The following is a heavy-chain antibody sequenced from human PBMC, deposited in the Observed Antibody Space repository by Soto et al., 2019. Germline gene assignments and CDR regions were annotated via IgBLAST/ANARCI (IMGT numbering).Heavy chain of an antibody. CDR1: GGTFSSYA. D-gene: IGHD5-12*01. V-gene: IGHV1-69*13. CDR2: IIPIFGTA. CDR3: AGRIEMATIGPFDY. J-gene: IGHJ4*02. Sequence: GASVKVSCKASGGTFSSYAISWVRQAPGQGLEWMGGIIPIFGTANYAQKFQGRVTITADESTSTAYMELSSLRSEDTAVYYCAGRIEMATIGPFDYWGQGTLVTVS.